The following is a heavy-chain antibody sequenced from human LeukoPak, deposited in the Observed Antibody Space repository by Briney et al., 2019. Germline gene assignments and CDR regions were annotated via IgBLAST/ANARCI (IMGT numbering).Heavy chain of an antibody. CDR2: ISGSGGST. CDR1: GFTFSSYA. D-gene: IGHD6-13*01. V-gene: IGHV3-23*01. CDR3: AKDGYSSNWSQPSVMDV. J-gene: IGHJ6*03. Sequence: GGSLRLSCAASGFTFSSYAMSWVRQAPGKGLEWVSAISGSGGSTYYADSVKGRFTISRDNSKNTLYPQMNSLRAEDTAVYYCAKDGYSSNWSQPSVMDVWGKGTTVTVSS.